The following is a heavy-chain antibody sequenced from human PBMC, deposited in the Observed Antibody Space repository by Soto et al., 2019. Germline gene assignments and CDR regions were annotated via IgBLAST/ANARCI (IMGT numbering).Heavy chain of an antibody. J-gene: IGHJ5*02. CDR1: GYTFTHYA. CDR3: ASGLAADGA. CDR2: INAGSGNT. V-gene: IGHV1-3*01. D-gene: IGHD6-13*01. Sequence: QVQLVQSGAEVKKPGASVKVSCTASGYTFTHYAIHWVRHATGQRLEWMGFINAGSGNTKYSQTFQGRLTFTKDTSASTAYMDLSSLRSEDTAIYYCASGLAADGAWGQGTLVTVSS.